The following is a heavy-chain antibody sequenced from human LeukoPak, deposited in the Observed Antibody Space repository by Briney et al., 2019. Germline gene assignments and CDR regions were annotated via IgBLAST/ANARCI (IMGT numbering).Heavy chain of an antibody. CDR2: IYYSGST. D-gene: IGHD5-24*01. CDR1: GGSISSYY. V-gene: IGHV4-59*08. Sequence: PSETLSLTCTVSGGSISSYYWSWIRQPPGKGLEWIGYIYYSGSTNYNPSLKSRVTISVDTSKNQFSLKLSSVTAADTAVYYCARGYTIARDAFDIWDQGTMVTVSS. CDR3: ARGYTIARDAFDI. J-gene: IGHJ3*02.